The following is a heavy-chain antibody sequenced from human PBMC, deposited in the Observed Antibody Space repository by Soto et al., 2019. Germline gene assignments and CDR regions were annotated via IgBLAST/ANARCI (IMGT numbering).Heavy chain of an antibody. CDR3: AIDSVPYTGSPKKYFQH. CDR1: GFTFSSYA. V-gene: IGHV3-23*01. Sequence: GGSLRLSCAASGFTFSSYAMSWVRQAPGKGLEWVSVISGSGGTTYYADSVKGRFTISRDNSKNTLYLQVNSLRVEDAAVYYCAIDSVPYTGSPKKYFQHWGQGTLVTVSS. D-gene: IGHD3-16*01. CDR2: ISGSGGTT. J-gene: IGHJ1*01.